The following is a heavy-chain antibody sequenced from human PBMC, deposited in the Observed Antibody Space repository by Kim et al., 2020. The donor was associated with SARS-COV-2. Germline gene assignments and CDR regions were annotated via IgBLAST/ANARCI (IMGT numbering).Heavy chain of an antibody. CDR2: INPNGDTT. V-gene: IGHV1-46*01. CDR1: GFAISSYY. J-gene: IGHJ4*02. D-gene: IGHD1-26*01. CDR3: ATDPPVDPGKWDLPRDY. Sequence: ASVKVSCKASGFAISSYYMHWVRQAPGQGLEWMGMINPNGDTTNYAQKFQGRVTMTRDTSTSTVYMGLSSLKSEDTAMYYCATDPPVDPGKWDLPRDYWGQGTLVIVSS.